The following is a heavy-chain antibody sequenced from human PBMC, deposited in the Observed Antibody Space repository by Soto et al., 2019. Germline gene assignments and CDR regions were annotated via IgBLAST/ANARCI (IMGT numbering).Heavy chain of an antibody. J-gene: IGHJ4*02. V-gene: IGHV3-23*01. CDR3: AKDRDYPRDYFHY. Sequence: GGSLRLSCAASGFTFNNYAMTWVRQAPGKGPEWVSTVLQTGGGTFYADSVRGRFTISRDFSKNTVFLHMDSLRAEDTAVYYCAKDRDYPRDYFHYWGQGTLVTVSS. CDR1: GFTFNNYA. CDR2: VLQTGGGT. D-gene: IGHD3-10*01.